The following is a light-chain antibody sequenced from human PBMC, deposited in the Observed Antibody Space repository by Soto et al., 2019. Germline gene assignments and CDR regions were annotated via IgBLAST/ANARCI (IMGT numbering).Light chain of an antibody. CDR3: QQRTNWPLTT. CDR2: GAS. CDR1: QSVSSY. V-gene: IGKV3-11*01. J-gene: IGKJ5*01. Sequence: EIVLTPSPATLSLSSGEGATISWIASQSVSSYLAWYQQKPGQAPRLLIYGASNRATGIPDRFSGSGSGTDFTLTISRLEPEDFAVYYCQQRTNWPLTTFGHGTRLEIK.